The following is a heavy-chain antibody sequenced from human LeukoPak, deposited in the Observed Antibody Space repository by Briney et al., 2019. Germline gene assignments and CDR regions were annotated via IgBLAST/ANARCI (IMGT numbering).Heavy chain of an antibody. CDR3: AKDGYDSSGNYMDV. J-gene: IGHJ6*03. V-gene: IGHV3-7*03. CDR2: IKEDGSLK. D-gene: IGHD3-22*01. Sequence: GGSLRLSCAASGFGFSNFWMSWVRQAPGKGPEWVANIKEDGSLKNYVDSVEGRFTVSRDNAKNSLYLQMNSLRAEDMALYYCAKDGYDSSGNYMDVWGKGTTVTVSS. CDR1: GFGFSNFW.